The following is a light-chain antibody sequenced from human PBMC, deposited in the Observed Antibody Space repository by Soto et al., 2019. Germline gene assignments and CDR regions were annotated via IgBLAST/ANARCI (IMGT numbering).Light chain of an antibody. CDR3: QQYKSYFRT. Sequence: DIEMTQSPSTLSASVGDRVTITCRASQSISSWLAWYQQKPGKAPKLLIYKASSLESGVPSRFSGSGSGTEFTITISSLQPDDFATYYCQQYKSYFRTFGQGTKVEIK. CDR1: QSISSW. V-gene: IGKV1-5*03. J-gene: IGKJ1*01. CDR2: KAS.